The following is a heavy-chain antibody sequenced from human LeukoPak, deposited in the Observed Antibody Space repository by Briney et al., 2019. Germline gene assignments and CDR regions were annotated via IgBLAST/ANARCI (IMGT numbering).Heavy chain of an antibody. CDR3: TREGAYYDSSGYYYDWFDP. CDR2: IRSKAYGGTT. J-gene: IGHJ5*02. V-gene: IGHV3-49*03. CDR1: GFTFGDYA. Sequence: GGSLRLSCTASGFTFGDYAMSWFRQAPGKGLEWVGFIRSKAYGGTTEYAASVKGRFTISRDDSKSIAYLQMNSLKTEDTAVYYCTREGAYYDSSGYYYDWFDPWGQGTLVTVSS. D-gene: IGHD3-22*01.